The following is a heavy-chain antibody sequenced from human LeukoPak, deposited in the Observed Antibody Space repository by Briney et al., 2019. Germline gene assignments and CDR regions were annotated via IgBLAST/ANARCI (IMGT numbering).Heavy chain of an antibody. Sequence: SDTLALTCTVSGGSLSSYYWGWIRLPPGKGLEWIGYISYSGSTTYIPSLKSQVTILVDMSKNQFSLKLSSVTAADTAVYYCVRITQGTIDYWGRGTLVTVSS. J-gene: IGHJ4*02. V-gene: IGHV4-59*07. CDR2: ISYSGST. D-gene: IGHD3-10*01. CDR1: GGSLSSYY. CDR3: VRITQGTIDY.